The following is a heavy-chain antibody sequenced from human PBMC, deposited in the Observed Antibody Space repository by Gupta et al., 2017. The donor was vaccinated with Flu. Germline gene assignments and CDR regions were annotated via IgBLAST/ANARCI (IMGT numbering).Heavy chain of an antibody. J-gene: IGHJ6*02. CDR2: INPNSSGT. CDR3: AIVHLWVAAVPDYVMDV. Sequence: QVQLVQYGVEVKKPGASVKVSCKASGSTCTGYYMHWVSQAPGQGLEWMGWINPNSSGTNYAQNFQGRVTMTRDTSISTAYMELSMLRSDDTAVYYGAIVHLWVAAVPDYVMDVWGQGTTVTVSS. D-gene: IGHD6-13*01. CDR1: GSTCTGYY. V-gene: IGHV1-2*02.